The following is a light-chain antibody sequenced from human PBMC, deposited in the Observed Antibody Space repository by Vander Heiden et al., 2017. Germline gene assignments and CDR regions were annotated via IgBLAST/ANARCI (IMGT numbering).Light chain of an antibody. J-gene: IGLJ2*01. CDR3: QVWDSLSDHPV. Sequence: SYVLTQPSSVSVAPTQTARITCGGDDIGRKSVHWYQHKTGQAPVLVVYYNDNRPSGIPDRFSGSNSGDTATLTLNRVEAADEADYYCQVWDSLSDHPVFGGGTKLTVL. V-gene: IGLV3-21*02. CDR2: YND. CDR1: DIGRKS.